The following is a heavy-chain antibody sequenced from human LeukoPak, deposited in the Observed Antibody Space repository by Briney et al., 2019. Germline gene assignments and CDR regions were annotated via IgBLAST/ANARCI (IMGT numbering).Heavy chain of an antibody. CDR3: ARAEYLIYYFDY. CDR2: IYYSGST. V-gene: IGHV4-31*03. J-gene: IGHJ4*02. Sequence: SQTLSLTCTVSGGSISSGGYYWSWIRQHPGKGLEWIGYIYYSGSTYYNPSLKSRVTISVDTSKDQFSLKLSSVTAADTAVYYCARAEYLIYYFDYWGQGTLVTVSS. D-gene: IGHD2-2*01. CDR1: GGSISSGGYY.